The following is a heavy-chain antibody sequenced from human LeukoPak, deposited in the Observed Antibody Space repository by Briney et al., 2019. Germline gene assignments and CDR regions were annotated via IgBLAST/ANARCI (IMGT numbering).Heavy chain of an antibody. Sequence: PGRSLRLSCAASGFTFSSYAMHWVRQAPGKGLEWVAVMRSDGSDIYYADSVKGRFTISRDNSKNTLYLQMNSLRAEDTAVYYCARDQSPKWGSGERYFDYWGQGTLVTVSS. J-gene: IGHJ4*02. D-gene: IGHD7-27*01. CDR3: ARDQSPKWGSGERYFDY. CDR1: GFTFSSYA. V-gene: IGHV3-33*08. CDR2: MRSDGSDI.